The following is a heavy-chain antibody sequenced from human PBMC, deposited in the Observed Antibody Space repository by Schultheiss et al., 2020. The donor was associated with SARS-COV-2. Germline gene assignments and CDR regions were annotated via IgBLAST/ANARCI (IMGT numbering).Heavy chain of an antibody. J-gene: IGHJ5*02. V-gene: IGHV4-59*12. D-gene: IGHD6-19*01. CDR1: GGSISCYY. CDR2: IYYTGST. Sequence: SETLSLTCTVSGGSISCYYWSWIRQPPGKRLEWIGYIYYTGSTKYNPSLTSRVTISLDTPKNQFSLKLSSVTAADTAFYYCARGTAVAGSWFDPWGQGTLVTVSS. CDR3: ARGTAVAGSWFDP.